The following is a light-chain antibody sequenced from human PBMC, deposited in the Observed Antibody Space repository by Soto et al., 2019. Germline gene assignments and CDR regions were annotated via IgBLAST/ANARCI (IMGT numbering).Light chain of an antibody. CDR3: MQSQQTPPT. Sequence: DIVMTQSPLSLPVTPGEPASISCSSSQSLLHSNGYNYLDWYLQKPGQSPQLLIFFGSYRASGVPDRFSGSGSGTDFTLKIRSVEAGDVGIYYCMQSQQTPPTFGQGTRVEIK. J-gene: IGKJ1*01. V-gene: IGKV2-28*01. CDR1: QSLLHSNGYNY. CDR2: FGS.